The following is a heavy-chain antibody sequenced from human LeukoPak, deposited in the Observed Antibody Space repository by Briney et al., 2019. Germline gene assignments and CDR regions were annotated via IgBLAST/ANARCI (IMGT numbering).Heavy chain of an antibody. CDR1: GFTFDDYA. J-gene: IGHJ1*01. Sequence: GGSLRLSCAASGFTFDDYAMHWVRQAPGKGLEWVSGISWNSGSIGYADSVKGRFTISRDNAKNSLYLQMNSLRAEDTALYYCAKDIIRRIAAAGTPEVSGLFQHWGQGTLVTVSS. V-gene: IGHV3-9*01. D-gene: IGHD6-13*01. CDR2: ISWNSGSI. CDR3: AKDIIRRIAAAGTPEVSGLFQH.